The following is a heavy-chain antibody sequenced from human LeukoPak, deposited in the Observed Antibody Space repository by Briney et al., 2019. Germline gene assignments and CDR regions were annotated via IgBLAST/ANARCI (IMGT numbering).Heavy chain of an antibody. D-gene: IGHD2-21*01. CDR1: VGSVTTAH. CDR2: VYMRGDT. Sequence: PSETLSLTCTVSVGSVTTAHWYGSWIRQPAGKGLEWIGRVYMRGDTNYNPSLKSRVIMSLDASKNQFSLRLTSVTAADTAVYYCARLIAEVGGGTNYFDTWGQGTLVTVSS. J-gene: IGHJ4*02. V-gene: IGHV4-4*07. CDR3: ARLIAEVGGGTNYFDT.